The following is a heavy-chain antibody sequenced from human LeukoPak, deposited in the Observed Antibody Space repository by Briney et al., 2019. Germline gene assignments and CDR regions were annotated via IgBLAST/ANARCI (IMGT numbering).Heavy chain of an antibody. CDR3: AKDRGYYYDSSAYGSYFDY. CDR1: GFTFDDYT. D-gene: IGHD3-22*01. V-gene: IGHV3-43*01. CDR2: ISWDGGTT. J-gene: IGHJ4*02. Sequence: PGGSLRLSCEAPGFTFDDYTMPWVRQSPGKGLEWVSLISWDGGTTYYADSVRGRFTISRDNSKNSLYLQMNSLRTEDTALYYCAKDRGYYYDSSAYGSYFDYWGQGTLVTVSS.